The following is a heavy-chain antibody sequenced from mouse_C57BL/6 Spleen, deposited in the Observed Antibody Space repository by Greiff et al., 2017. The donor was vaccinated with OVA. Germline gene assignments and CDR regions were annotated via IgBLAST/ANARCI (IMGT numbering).Heavy chain of an antibody. Sequence: VQLQQSGPELVKPGASVKISCKASGYTFTDYYMNWVKQSHGKSLEWIGDINPNNGGTSYNQKFKGKATLTVDKSSSTANMELRSLTSEDSAVYYCARRGTAQATFLAYWGQGTLVTVSA. V-gene: IGHV1-26*01. CDR1: GYTFTDYY. CDR2: INPNNGGT. D-gene: IGHD3-2*02. J-gene: IGHJ3*01. CDR3: ARRGTAQATFLAY.